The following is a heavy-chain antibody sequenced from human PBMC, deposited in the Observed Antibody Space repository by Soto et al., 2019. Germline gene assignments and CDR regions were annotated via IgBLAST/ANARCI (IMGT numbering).Heavy chain of an antibody. V-gene: IGHV3-49*03. Sequence: PGGSLRLSCTASGFTFGDYAMSWFRQAPGKGLEWVGFIRSKAYGGTTEYAASVKGRFTISRDDSKSIAYLQMNSLKTEDTAVYYCTRGPIGSSWFRGYYYGMDVWGQGTTVTVSS. CDR2: IRSKAYGGTT. D-gene: IGHD6-13*01. CDR3: TRGPIGSSWFRGYYYGMDV. J-gene: IGHJ6*02. CDR1: GFTFGDYA.